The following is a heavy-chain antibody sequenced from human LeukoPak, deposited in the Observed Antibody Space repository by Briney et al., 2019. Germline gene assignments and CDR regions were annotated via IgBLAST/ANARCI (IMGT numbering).Heavy chain of an antibody. V-gene: IGHV4-39*07. Sequence: SETLSLTCSVSRDYIRHIDYYWVWIRQPPGKGLEWIGNIYKSGTTSYSPSLSSRVTMSIDTSKSQFSLRVNSVTAADTAILVGCTDGACYKGHLYWGQGTLVTVSS. CDR2: IYKSGTT. CDR1: RDYIRHIDYY. CDR3: CTDGACYKGHLY. D-gene: IGHD2-8*01. J-gene: IGHJ4*02.